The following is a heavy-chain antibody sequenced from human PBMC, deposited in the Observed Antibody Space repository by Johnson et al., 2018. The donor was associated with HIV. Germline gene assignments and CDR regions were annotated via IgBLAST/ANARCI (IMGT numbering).Heavy chain of an antibody. V-gene: IGHV3-30*04. CDR1: GFTFSSYA. J-gene: IGHJ3*02. CDR2: ISYNGSNE. Sequence: QVQLVESGGGVVQPGRSLRLSCAASGFTFSSYAMHWVRQAPGKGLEWVAVISYNGSNEYYADSVKGRFTISRDNSKNTLYLQVNSLRPEDTARYYCARDRITYYDFWSGSGGAFDIWGQGTMVTVSS. D-gene: IGHD3-3*01. CDR3: ARDRITYYDFWSGSGGAFDI.